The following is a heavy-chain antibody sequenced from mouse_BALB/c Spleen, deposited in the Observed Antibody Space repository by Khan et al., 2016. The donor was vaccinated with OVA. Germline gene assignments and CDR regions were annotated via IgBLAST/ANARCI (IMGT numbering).Heavy chain of an antibody. J-gene: IGHJ2*01. D-gene: IGHD1-1*01. CDR3: SRGGYYYGTPFDC. V-gene: IGHV13-2*02. CDR2: ITVKSDNSVA. CDR1: GFTFSYYR. Sequence: VQLVGTGGGLVRPGNSLKLSCVTSGFTFSYYRMHWLRQFPGKRLEWIAVITVKSDNSVANYAESVKGRFTISRVDSKSSVYLQMNRLREEDTTTNYCSRGGYYYGTPFDCWGQGTTLTVSS.